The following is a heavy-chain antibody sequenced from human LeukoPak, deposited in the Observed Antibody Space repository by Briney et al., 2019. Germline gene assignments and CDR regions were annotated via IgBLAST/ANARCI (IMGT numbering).Heavy chain of an antibody. V-gene: IGHV4-39*07. Sequence: LETLSLTCTVSGGSISSSSFYWGWIRQPPGKGLEWIGNIYYSGSTYYNPSLKSRVTISVDTSKNQFSLKLSSVTAADTAMYYCARFWTDYYDSSGYPDYWGQGTLVTVSS. CDR1: GGSISSSSFY. J-gene: IGHJ4*02. CDR2: IYYSGST. CDR3: ARFWTDYYDSSGYPDY. D-gene: IGHD3-22*01.